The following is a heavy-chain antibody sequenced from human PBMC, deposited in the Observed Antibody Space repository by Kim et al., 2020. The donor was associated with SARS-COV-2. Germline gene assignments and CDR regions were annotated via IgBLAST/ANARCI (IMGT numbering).Heavy chain of an antibody. CDR1: GFTFSDYY. J-gene: IGHJ4*01. CDR2: ISSSSSYT. Sequence: GGSLRLSCAASGFTFSDYYMSWIRQAPGKGLEWLSYISSSSSYTNYADSVKGRFTISRHNAKNSLYLQMNSLRAEDTAIYYCSRDRVEVIVTKPIDYWG. D-gene: IGHD2-21*01. V-gene: IGHV3-11*05. CDR3: SRDRVEVIVTKPIDY.